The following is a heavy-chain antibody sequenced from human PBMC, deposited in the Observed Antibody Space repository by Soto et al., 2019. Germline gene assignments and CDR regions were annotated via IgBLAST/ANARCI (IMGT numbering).Heavy chain of an antibody. CDR1: GGSISSGGYY. J-gene: IGHJ5*02. CDR3: ARARLRGAAAGTSWFDP. CDR2: IYYSGST. Sequence: PSETLSLTCTVSGGSISSGGYYWSWIRQHPGKGLEWIGYIYYSGSTYYNPSLKSRVTISVDTSKNQFSLKLSSVTAADTAVYYCARARLRGAAAGTSWFDPWGQGTLVTVS. D-gene: IGHD6-13*01. V-gene: IGHV4-31*03.